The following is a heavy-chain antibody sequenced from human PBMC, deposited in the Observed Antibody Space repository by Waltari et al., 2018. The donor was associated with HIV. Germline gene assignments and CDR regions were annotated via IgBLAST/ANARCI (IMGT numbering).Heavy chain of an antibody. CDR3: ARRAVVVTAKGPFDP. CDR1: GDSISSSSYY. D-gene: IGHD2-21*02. Sequence: QLQLQESGPGLVTPSETLSLPCTVSGDSISSSSYYRGWIRQPPGKGLEWIGSISYSGSTYYNPSLKSRFTISVDTSKNQFSLKLSSVTAADTAVYYCARRAVVVTAKGPFDPWGQGTLVTVSS. J-gene: IGHJ5*02. CDR2: ISYSGST. V-gene: IGHV4-39*01.